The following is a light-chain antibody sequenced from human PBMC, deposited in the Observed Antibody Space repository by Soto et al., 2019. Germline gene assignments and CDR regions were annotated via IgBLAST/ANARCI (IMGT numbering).Light chain of an antibody. V-gene: IGLV1-40*01. CDR3: ATWDDSLSGHYV. J-gene: IGLJ1*01. CDR1: SSNVGAGYD. Sequence: QSVLTQPPSVSGAPGQRVTISCTGSSSNVGAGYDVHWYQQLPGTAPKLLISGNNIRPSGVPDRFSGSKSGTSASLAITGLQAEDEADYYCATWDDSLSGHYVFGTGTKVTVL. CDR2: GNN.